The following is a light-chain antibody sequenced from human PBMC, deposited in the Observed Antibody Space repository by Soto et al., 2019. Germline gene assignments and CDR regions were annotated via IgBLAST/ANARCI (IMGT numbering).Light chain of an antibody. V-gene: IGLV2-14*03. J-gene: IGLJ3*02. CDR3: SSFTSSHTGV. CDR2: DVS. Sequence: QSVLTQPASVSGSPGQSITISCTGTSSDVGGYKYVSWYQQHPGRAPKLMIYDVSNRPSGISNRFSGSKSGNTASLTISGLQAEDEADYYCSSFTSSHTGVFGGGTQLTVL. CDR1: SSDVGGYKY.